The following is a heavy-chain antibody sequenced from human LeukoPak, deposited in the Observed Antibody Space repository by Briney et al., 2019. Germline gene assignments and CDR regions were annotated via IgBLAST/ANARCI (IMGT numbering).Heavy chain of an antibody. CDR2: IYSGGST. D-gene: IGHD2-15*01. CDR1: GFTVSSNY. J-gene: IGHJ4*02. Sequence: GGSLRLSCAASGFTVSSNYMSWVRQAPGKGLEWVSVIYSGGSTYYADSVKGRSTISRDHSKNTLYLQMNGLRDEDTAVYYCAKTHLGYCGGGSCQVDYWGQGTLVTVSS. V-gene: IGHV3-53*01. CDR3: AKTHLGYCGGGSCQVDY.